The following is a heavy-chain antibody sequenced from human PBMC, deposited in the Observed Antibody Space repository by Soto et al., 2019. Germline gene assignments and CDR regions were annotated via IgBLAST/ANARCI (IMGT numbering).Heavy chain of an antibody. CDR2: ISYDGSNK. V-gene: IGHV3-30-3*01. J-gene: IGHJ4*02. CDR1: GFTFSSYA. Sequence: PGGSLRLSCAASGFTFSSYAMHWVRQAPGKGLEWVAVISYDGSNKYYADSVKGRFTISRDNSKNTLYLQMNSLRAEDTAVYYCARDRVYSQWLVKWNPAPQDYWGQGTLVTVSS. D-gene: IGHD6-19*01. CDR3: ARDRVYSQWLVKWNPAPQDY.